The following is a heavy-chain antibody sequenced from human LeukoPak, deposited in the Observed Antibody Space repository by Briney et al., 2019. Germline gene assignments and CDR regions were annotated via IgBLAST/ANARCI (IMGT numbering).Heavy chain of an antibody. J-gene: IGHJ6*02. D-gene: IGHD1-14*01. CDR1: GFTFSSYR. CDR3: ASNRYSQAPYYYGMDV. V-gene: IGHV3-21*01. CDR2: ISSSSECI. Sequence: GGSLRLSCAASGFTFSSYRMDWVRQAPGQGLEWVSCISSSSECIYYADSVKGRFTISRDNAKNTLYLQMNSLRAEATAVYYCASNRYSQAPYYYGMDVWGQGTTVTVSS.